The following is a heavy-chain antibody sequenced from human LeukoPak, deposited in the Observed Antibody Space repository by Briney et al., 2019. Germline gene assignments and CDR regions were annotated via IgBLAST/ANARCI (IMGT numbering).Heavy chain of an antibody. J-gene: IGHJ3*02. CDR1: GGSFSGYY. CDR3: ARVGAHDAFDI. D-gene: IGHD3-16*01. V-gene: IGHV4-34*09. CDR2: IYYSGST. Sequence: SETLSLTCAVYGGSFSGYYWSWIRQPPGKGLEWIGYIYYSGSTYYTPSLKSRVTISVDTSKNQFSLKLSSVTAADTAVYYCARVGAHDAFDIWGQGTMVTVSS.